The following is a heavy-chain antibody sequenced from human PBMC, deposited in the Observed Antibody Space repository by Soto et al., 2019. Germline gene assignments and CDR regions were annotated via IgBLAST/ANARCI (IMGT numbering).Heavy chain of an antibody. D-gene: IGHD4-17*01. V-gene: IGHV3-23*01. J-gene: IGHJ4*02. CDR2: INGGDGST. CDR3: AKIPIMTTVTHDFDY. Sequence: EVQLLESGGGLVQPGGSLRLSCAASGFTFSSYAMSWVRQAPGKGLEWVSTINGGDGSTYYGDPVKGRFTISRDDSKNTLYLQRNSLRAEDTAVYYCAKIPIMTTVTHDFDYWGQGTLVTVSS. CDR1: GFTFSSYA.